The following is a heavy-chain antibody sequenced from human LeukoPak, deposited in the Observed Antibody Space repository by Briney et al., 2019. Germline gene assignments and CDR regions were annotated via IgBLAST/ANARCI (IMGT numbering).Heavy chain of an antibody. J-gene: IGHJ5*02. Sequence: PSETLSLTCTVSGGSISSSSYYWGWIRQPPGKGLEWFVSIYYSGSTYYNPSLKRRVTISVDTSKNQCSLKLSSVPAADTAVYYCARHLTVYCSSTSCYLRNWFDPWGQGTLVTVSS. D-gene: IGHD2-2*01. CDR1: GGSISSSSYY. CDR2: IYYSGST. V-gene: IGHV4-39*01. CDR3: ARHLTVYCSSTSCYLRNWFDP.